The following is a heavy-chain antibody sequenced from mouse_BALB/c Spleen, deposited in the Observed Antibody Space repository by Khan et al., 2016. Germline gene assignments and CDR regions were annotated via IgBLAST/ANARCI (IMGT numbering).Heavy chain of an antibody. Sequence: QIQLVQSGPELKKPGETVKISCKASGYTFTNYGMNWVKQAPGKGLKWMGWINTNTGEPTYAEEFKGRFAFSLETSASTAYLQINNLKTEDTATYFCARRGNYFDSWGQGTTLTVSS. CDR2: INTNTGEP. V-gene: IGHV9-3*02. CDR3: ARRGNYFDS. J-gene: IGHJ2*01. CDR1: GYTFTNYG.